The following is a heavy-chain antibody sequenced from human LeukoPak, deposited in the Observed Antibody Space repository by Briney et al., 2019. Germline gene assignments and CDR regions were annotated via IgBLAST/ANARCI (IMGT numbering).Heavy chain of an antibody. D-gene: IGHD1-14*01. CDR1: GGSISSSSYY. Sequence: PSETLSLTCTVSGGSISSSSYYWGWIRQPPGKGLEWIGSIYYSGSTYYNPSLKSRVTISVDTSKNQFSLKLSSVTAADTAVYYCARDRYLVAFDTWGQGTMVTVSS. J-gene: IGHJ3*02. CDR2: IYYSGST. V-gene: IGHV4-39*02. CDR3: ARDRYLVAFDT.